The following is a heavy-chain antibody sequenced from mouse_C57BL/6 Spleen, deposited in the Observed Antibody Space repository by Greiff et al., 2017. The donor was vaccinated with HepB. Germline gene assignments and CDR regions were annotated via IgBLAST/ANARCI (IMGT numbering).Heavy chain of an antibody. CDR3: ARRGTVVPFGC. CDR2: INSNYGTT. CDR1: GYSFTDYY. J-gene: IGHJ2*01. D-gene: IGHD1-1*01. Sequence: QLQQSGPELVKPGASVKISCKASGYSFTDYYMNWVKQSNGKSLEWIGVINSNYGTTSHNQQFKGKATLTVDQSSSTAYMPLNSLTSEDSAVYYCARRGTVVPFGCWGQGTTLTVSS. V-gene: IGHV1-39*01.